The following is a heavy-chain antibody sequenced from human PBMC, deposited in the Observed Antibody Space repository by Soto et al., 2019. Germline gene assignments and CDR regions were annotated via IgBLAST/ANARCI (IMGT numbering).Heavy chain of an antibody. CDR3: ARGYTAYFYH. J-gene: IGHJ4*02. CDR1: GGSISSGGYY. Sequence: QVQLQESGPGLVKPSQTLSLTCTVSGGSISSGGYYWTWIRQHPGKGLEWIGYIYQSGSTYGDPSLRSRVSISLDTSKNQFTLKLTSVTAADTGVYYCARGYTAYFYHWGRGTMVTVSS. D-gene: IGHD1-1*01. CDR2: IYQSGST. V-gene: IGHV4-31*03.